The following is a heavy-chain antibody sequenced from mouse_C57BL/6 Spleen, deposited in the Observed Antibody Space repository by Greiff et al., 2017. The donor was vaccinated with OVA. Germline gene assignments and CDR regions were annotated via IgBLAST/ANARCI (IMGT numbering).Heavy chain of an antibody. J-gene: IGHJ3*01. CDR1: GFTFSSYA. Sequence: EVQLVESGGGLVKPGGSLKLSCAASGFTFSSYAMSWVRQTPEKRLEWVATISDGGSYTYYPDNVKGRFTISRDNAKNNLYLQMSHLKSEDTAMYYCARGGDYDSLAYWGQGTLVTVSA. V-gene: IGHV5-4*01. D-gene: IGHD2-4*01. CDR3: ARGGDYDSLAY. CDR2: ISDGGSYT.